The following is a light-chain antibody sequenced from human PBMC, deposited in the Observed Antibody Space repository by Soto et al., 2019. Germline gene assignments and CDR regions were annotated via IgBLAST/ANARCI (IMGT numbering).Light chain of an antibody. Sequence: EIVLTQSPGTLSLSPGERATLSCRASQSVSSSYLAWYQQKPGQAPRLLIYGASSRATGIPDRFSGSGSGTDFPLTISRLESDDFAVDYCQQYGSSPQTFGQGTEMEIK. CDR3: QQYGSSPQT. CDR2: GAS. CDR1: QSVSSSY. J-gene: IGKJ1*01. V-gene: IGKV3-20*01.